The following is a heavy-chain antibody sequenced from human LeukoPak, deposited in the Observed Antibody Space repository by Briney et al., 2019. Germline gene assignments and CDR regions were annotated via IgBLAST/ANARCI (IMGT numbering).Heavy chain of an antibody. Sequence: ASVKVSCKASGYTFTSYYMHWVRQAPGQGLEWMGIINPSGGSTSYAQKFQGRVTMTRDTSTSTVYMELSSLRSEDTAVYYCARGGYSGYDPEVYFDYWGQGTLVTVSS. CDR3: ARGGYSGYDPEVYFDY. J-gene: IGHJ4*02. CDR2: INPSGGST. CDR1: GYTFTSYY. V-gene: IGHV1-46*01. D-gene: IGHD5-12*01.